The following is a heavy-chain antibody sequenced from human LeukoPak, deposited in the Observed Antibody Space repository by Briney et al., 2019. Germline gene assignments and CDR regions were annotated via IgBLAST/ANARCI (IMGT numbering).Heavy chain of an antibody. Sequence: PSETLSLTCAVYGGSFSGYYWSWIRQPPGKGLEWIGEINHSGSTNYNPSLKSRVTISVDPSKNQFSLKLSSVTAADTAVYYCARAGIAVAARGDYYDYWGQGTLVTVSS. CDR2: INHSGST. CDR3: ARAGIAVAARGDYYDY. J-gene: IGHJ4*02. D-gene: IGHD6-19*01. CDR1: GGSFSGYY. V-gene: IGHV4-34*01.